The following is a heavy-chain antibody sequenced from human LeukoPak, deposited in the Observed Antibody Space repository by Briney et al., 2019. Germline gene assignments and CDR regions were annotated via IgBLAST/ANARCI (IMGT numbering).Heavy chain of an antibody. D-gene: IGHD1-26*01. CDR3: ARAGYSGSYLLGSVLRDYYYYYMDV. V-gene: IGHV3-74*01. CDR1: GFTFSSYW. J-gene: IGHJ6*03. CDR2: INSDGSST. Sequence: GGSLRLSCAASGFTFSSYWMHWVRQAPGKGLVWVSRINSDGSSTSYADSVKGRFTISRDNAKNTLYLQMNSLRAEDTAVYYCARAGYSGSYLLGSVLRDYYYYYMDVWGKGTTVTISS.